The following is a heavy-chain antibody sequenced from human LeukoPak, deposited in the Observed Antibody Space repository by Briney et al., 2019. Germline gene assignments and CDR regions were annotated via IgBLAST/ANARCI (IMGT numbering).Heavy chain of an antibody. Sequence: SETLSLTCTVSGGSISSSSYYWGWIRQPPGKGLEWIGSIYYSGSTYYNPSLKSRVTISVDTSKNQFSLKLSSVTAADTAVYYCASWGTLWSGYYSYSGFAFDIWGQGTMVTVSS. J-gene: IGHJ3*02. V-gene: IGHV4-39*01. CDR3: ASWGTLWSGYYSYSGFAFDI. CDR2: IYYSGST. D-gene: IGHD3-3*01. CDR1: GGSISSSSYY.